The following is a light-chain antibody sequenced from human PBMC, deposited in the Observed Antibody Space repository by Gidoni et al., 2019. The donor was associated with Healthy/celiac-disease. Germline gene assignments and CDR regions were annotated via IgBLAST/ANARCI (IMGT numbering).Light chain of an antibody. CDR1: QSVSSN. J-gene: IGKJ4*01. CDR3: QQYNDWPPLT. V-gene: IGKV3-15*01. CDR2: GAS. Sequence: DIVMPQSPATLSLSPGERATLSCRASQSVSSNLAWYQQKPGQAPRLLIFGASTRATGIPARFSGSGSGTDFTLTISSLQSEDCAVYYGQQYNDWPPLTFGGGTKVEIK.